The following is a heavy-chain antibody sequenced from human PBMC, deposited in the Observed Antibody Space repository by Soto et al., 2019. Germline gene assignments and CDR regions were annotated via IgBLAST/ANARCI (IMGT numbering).Heavy chain of an antibody. J-gene: IGHJ6*02. Sequence: QFVQSGAEVKKPGSSVKVSCKASGGDFLSYTISWVRQAPGQGPEWMGTIIPILDVAKHAQKFQGRVAITADKATSTVYMELKSLRSDDTAVYYCAQMWFGELWHGMDVWGQGTTITVSS. CDR1: GGDFLSYT. CDR2: IIPILDVA. V-gene: IGHV1-69*02. CDR3: AQMWFGELWHGMDV. D-gene: IGHD3-10*01.